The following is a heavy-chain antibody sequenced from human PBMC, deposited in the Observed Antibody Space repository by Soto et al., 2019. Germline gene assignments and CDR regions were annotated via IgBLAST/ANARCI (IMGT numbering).Heavy chain of an antibody. CDR1: GGSFSGYY. D-gene: IGHD3-3*01. V-gene: IGHV4-34*01. J-gene: IGHJ6*02. CDR2: INHSGST. CDR3: ARGRRFVEWLCTVYYYYGMDV. Sequence: SETLSLTCAVYGGSFSGYYWSWIRQPPGKGLEWIGEINHSGSTNYDPSLKSRVTISVDTSKNQFSLKLSCVSAADTAVYYCARGRRFVEWLCTVYYYYGMDVWGQGTTVTVSS.